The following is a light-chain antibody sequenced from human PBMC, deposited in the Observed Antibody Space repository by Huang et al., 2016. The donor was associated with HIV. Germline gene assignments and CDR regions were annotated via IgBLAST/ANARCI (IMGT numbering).Light chain of an antibody. Sequence: EIVLTQSPATRSFSPGERATLPCRASQSLNNYLSWYQQKPGKPPRLLIYDTSNRASGIPVRFSGSGSGTDFTLTISSLEPEDFAVYYCHHRSGWPRTFGQGTKLEI. CDR1: QSLNNY. CDR3: HHRSGWPRT. CDR2: DTS. J-gene: IGKJ2*01. V-gene: IGKV3-11*01.